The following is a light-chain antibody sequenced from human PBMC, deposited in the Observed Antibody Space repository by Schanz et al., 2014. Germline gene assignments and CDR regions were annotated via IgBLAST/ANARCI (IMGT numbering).Light chain of an antibody. CDR3: QQYGSSPKN. V-gene: IGKV3-20*01. CDR2: GAS. CDR1: QSVSSTY. Sequence: PGERATLSCRASQSVSSTYLAWYQQTPGQAPRLLIYGASSRATGIPDRFSGSGSGTDFTLTISRLEPEDFAVYYCQQYGSSPKNFGQGTKLEI. J-gene: IGKJ2*01.